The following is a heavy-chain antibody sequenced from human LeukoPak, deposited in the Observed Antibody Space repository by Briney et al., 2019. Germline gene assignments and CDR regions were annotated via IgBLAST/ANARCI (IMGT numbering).Heavy chain of an antibody. D-gene: IGHD1-14*01. V-gene: IGHV1-2*02. Sequence: GASVKVSCKASGYSFTGYYIHWVRQVPGQGLEWMGWMNPNSGGTNNAQKFQGRVTMTRDTSISTAYMELSSLRSDDTAVYYCSRDRNSCPGDYWGRGTLVTVSS. CDR3: SRDRNSCPGDY. J-gene: IGHJ4*02. CDR1: GYSFTGYY. CDR2: MNPNSGGT.